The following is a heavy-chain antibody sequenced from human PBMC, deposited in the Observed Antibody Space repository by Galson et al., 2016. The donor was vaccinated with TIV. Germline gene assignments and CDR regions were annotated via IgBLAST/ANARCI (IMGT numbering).Heavy chain of an antibody. J-gene: IGHJ4*02. D-gene: IGHD4-17*01. V-gene: IGHV3-33*01. Sequence: CAASGFSFSTYGMHWVRQAPGKGLEWLAAIWYDGSHTYYGDSVKGRFTISRDNSKNTLYLQMNSLRAEDTAVYYCASGSNYGDFGGPEFDYWGRGTLVTVSS. CDR1: GFSFSTYG. CDR3: ASGSNYGDFGGPEFDY. CDR2: IWYDGSHT.